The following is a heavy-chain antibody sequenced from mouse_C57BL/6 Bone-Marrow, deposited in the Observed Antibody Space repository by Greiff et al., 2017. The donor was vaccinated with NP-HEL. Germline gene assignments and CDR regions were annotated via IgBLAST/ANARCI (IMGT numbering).Heavy chain of an antibody. Sequence: QVQLQQSGAELVKPGASVNLSCKASGYTFTTYPIEWMKQSHGKCLEWIGNFHPYNDAPKYHEQFKGKATLTVAKSSSTVYLDLSRLTSDDSAVYYCARRSNFDYAMDYWGQGTSVTVSS. D-gene: IGHD1-1*01. CDR2: FHPYNDAP. CDR1: GYTFTTYP. CDR3: ARRSNFDYAMDY. V-gene: IGHV1-47*01. J-gene: IGHJ4*01.